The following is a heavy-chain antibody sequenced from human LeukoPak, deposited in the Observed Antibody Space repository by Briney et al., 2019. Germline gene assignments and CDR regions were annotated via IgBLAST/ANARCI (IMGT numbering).Heavy chain of an antibody. CDR2: INPNSGGT. Sequence: ASVKVSCKASGYTFTSYGISWVRQAPGQGLEWMGWINPNSGGTNYAQKFQGRVTMTRDTSISTAYMELSRLRSDDTAVYYCARGVYSSGWSDYWGQGTLVTVSS. D-gene: IGHD6-19*01. V-gene: IGHV1-2*02. J-gene: IGHJ4*02. CDR1: GYTFTSYG. CDR3: ARGVYSSGWSDY.